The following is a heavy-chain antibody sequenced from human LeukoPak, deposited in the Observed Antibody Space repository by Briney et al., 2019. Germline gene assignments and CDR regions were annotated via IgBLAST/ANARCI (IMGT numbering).Heavy chain of an antibody. CDR3: AKEQDPRTSAQLDY. CDR1: GFTFSNYG. CDR2: ISYEGSAQ. D-gene: IGHD2-2*01. J-gene: IGHJ4*02. Sequence: PGGSLRPSCAASGFTFSNYGMHWVRQAPGKGLEWVAVISYEGSAQYYIDSVKGRFTISRDNSKNTLNLQMNSLGAEDTGVYYCAKEQDPRTSAQLDYWGQGTLVTVSS. V-gene: IGHV3-30*18.